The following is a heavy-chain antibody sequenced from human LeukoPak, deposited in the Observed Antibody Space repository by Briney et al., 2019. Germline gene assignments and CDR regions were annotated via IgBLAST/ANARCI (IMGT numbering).Heavy chain of an antibody. CDR1: GGFFSGYY. Sequence: KPSETLSLTCAVYGGFFSGYYWSWIRQPPGKGLEWIGEINHSGSTNYNPSLKSRVTISVDTSKNQFSLKLSSVTAADTAVYYCARGRRRNYGSGSYYDYWGQGTLVTVSS. CDR3: ARGRRRNYGSGSYYDY. V-gene: IGHV4-34*01. D-gene: IGHD3-10*01. J-gene: IGHJ4*02. CDR2: INHSGST.